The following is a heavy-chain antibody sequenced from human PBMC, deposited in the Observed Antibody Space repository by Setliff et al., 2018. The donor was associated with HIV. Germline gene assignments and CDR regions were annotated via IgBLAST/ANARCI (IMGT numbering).Heavy chain of an antibody. CDR3: ARPARAYYDSSGYSDNWYFDL. J-gene: IGHJ2*01. CDR2: IIPMFGTA. D-gene: IGHD3-22*01. Sequence: SVKVSCKASGGSFSRNAISWVRQAPGHGLEWMGGIIPMFGTADYAQKFQGSVTIIADESTSTAYMELSSLRSEDTAVYYCARPARAYYDSSGYSDNWYFDLWGRGTLVTVSS. CDR1: GGSFSRNA. V-gene: IGHV1-69*13.